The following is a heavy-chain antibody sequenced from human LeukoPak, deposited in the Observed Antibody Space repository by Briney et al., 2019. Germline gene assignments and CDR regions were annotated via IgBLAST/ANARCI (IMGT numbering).Heavy chain of an antibody. Sequence: GASVKVSCKASGYTFTSYGISWVRQAPGQGLEWMGWISAYNGNTNYAQKLQGRVTMTTDTSTSTAYMELRSLRSDDTAVYYCARDSVSGSRNEDFDYWGQGTLVTVSS. V-gene: IGHV1-18*01. CDR3: ARDSVSGSRNEDFDY. D-gene: IGHD1-26*01. CDR2: ISAYNGNT. CDR1: GYTFTSYG. J-gene: IGHJ4*02.